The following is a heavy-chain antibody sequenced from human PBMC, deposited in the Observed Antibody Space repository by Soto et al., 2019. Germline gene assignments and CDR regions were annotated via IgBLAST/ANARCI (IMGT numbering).Heavy chain of an antibody. CDR3: ASSGGTTLGYYHGMHV. CDR2: TYYRSKWYN. CDR1: GDSVSSNSAA. Sequence: SQTLSLTCAISGDSVSSNSAAWNWIRQSPSRGLEWLGRTYYRSKWYNDYAVSVKSRITINPDTSKNQFSLQLNSVTPEDTAVYYCASSGGTTLGYYHGMHVCGQGTTVTVS. D-gene: IGHD1-7*01. J-gene: IGHJ6*02. V-gene: IGHV6-1*01.